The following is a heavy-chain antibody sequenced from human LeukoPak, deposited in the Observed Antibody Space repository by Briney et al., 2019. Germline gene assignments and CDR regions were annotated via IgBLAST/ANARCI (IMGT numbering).Heavy chain of an antibody. CDR2: ISGSGGST. Sequence: PGGSLRLSCAASGFTFSSYAMSWVRQAPGKGLEWVSAISGSGGSTYYADSVKGRFTISRDNSKNTLYLQMNSLRAEDTAVYYCARGGDGYRTYNWFDPWGQGTLVTVSS. J-gene: IGHJ5*02. D-gene: IGHD5-24*01. CDR3: ARGGDGYRTYNWFDP. CDR1: GFTFSSYA. V-gene: IGHV3-23*01.